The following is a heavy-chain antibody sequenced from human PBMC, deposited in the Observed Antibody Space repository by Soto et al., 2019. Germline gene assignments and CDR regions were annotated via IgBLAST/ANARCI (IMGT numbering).Heavy chain of an antibody. Sequence: ASVKVSCKVSGHTLTGLSMHWVRQAPGKGLEWMGGFDPEDGETIYAQKFQGRVTMTEDTSTDTAYMELSSLRSEDTAVYYCATDVLRFLEWSPDAFDIWGQGTMVTVSS. CDR1: GHTLTGLS. V-gene: IGHV1-24*01. J-gene: IGHJ3*02. CDR3: ATDVLRFLEWSPDAFDI. D-gene: IGHD3-3*01. CDR2: FDPEDGET.